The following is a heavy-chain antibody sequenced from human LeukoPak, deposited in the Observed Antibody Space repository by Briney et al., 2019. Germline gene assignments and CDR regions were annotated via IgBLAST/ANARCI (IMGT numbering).Heavy chain of an antibody. Sequence: ASVKVSCKASGYTFTGYYMHWVRQAPGQGLEWMGWINPNSGGTNYAQKFQGWVTMTRDTSISTAYMELSRLTSDDTAVYYCARDVREGYYYYGMDVWGQGTTVTVSS. CDR2: INPNSGGT. D-gene: IGHD1-26*01. CDR3: ARDVREGYYYYGMDV. V-gene: IGHV1-2*04. CDR1: GYTFTGYY. J-gene: IGHJ6*02.